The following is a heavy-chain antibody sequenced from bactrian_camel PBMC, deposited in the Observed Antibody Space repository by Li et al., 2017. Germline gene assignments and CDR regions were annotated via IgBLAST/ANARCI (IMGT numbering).Heavy chain of an antibody. V-gene: IGHV3S1*01. CDR2: INHGGGST. Sequence: HVQLVESGGGLVQPGGSRRLSCAASGFTFSTLTMYWVRQAPGKGLEWVSTINHGGGSTYYTDSVKGRFTISRDNAKNTLYLQMNSLRPEDTAMYYCAASLGKTYCHAAFFLSRQRPNFGLMGQGTQVTVS. J-gene: IGHJ4*01. CDR1: GFTFSTLT. D-gene: IGHD5*01.